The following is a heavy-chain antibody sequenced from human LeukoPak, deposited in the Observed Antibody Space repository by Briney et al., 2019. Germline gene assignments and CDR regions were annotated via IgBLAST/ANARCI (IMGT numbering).Heavy chain of an antibody. CDR1: GGSISSSSYY. CDR2: VYYSGAT. CDR3: ARGTNYYLYAMDV. V-gene: IGHV4-31*03. Sequence: SETLSLTCTVSGGSISSSSYYWGWIRQHPGKGLEWIGYVYYSGATYYNPSLKSRVSISVDTSKKHFSLNLSSVTAADTAVYYCARGTNYYLYAMDVWGQGTTVTVSS. J-gene: IGHJ6*02.